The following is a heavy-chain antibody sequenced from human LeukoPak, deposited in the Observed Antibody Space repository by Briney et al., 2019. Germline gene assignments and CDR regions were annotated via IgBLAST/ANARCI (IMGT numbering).Heavy chain of an antibody. Sequence: PGGSLRLSCAASGFPFDDYGMLWVRQAPGKGLEWVSLISWDGGSTYYTDSVKGRFSISRDNSKNSLYLQMNSLRAEDTALYYCAKGLSYGYSLMDVWGKGTTVTVSS. CDR2: ISWDGGST. D-gene: IGHD3-16*01. CDR1: GFPFDDYG. V-gene: IGHV3-43D*03. CDR3: AKGLSYGYSLMDV. J-gene: IGHJ6*03.